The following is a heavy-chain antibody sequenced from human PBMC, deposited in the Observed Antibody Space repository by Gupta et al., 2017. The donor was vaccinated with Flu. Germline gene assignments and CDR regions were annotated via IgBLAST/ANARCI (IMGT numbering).Heavy chain of an antibody. CDR3: ARLSPREIYDY. CDR1: GLSLSTTGMC. CDR2: IDWADDK. V-gene: IGHV2-70*04. Sequence: QVTLKVSAPALVIPTQTLTLTCPFSGLSLSTTGMCVSWIRQPPGKALEWLARIDWADDKCYSTSLKNRVTISNDSSKNRVVLKMTTMDPADTATYDGARLSPREIYDYWGPGTLGTVSS. J-gene: IGHJ4*02.